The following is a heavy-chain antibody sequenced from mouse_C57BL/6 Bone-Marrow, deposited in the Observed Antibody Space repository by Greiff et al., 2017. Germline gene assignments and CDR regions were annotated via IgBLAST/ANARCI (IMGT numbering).Heavy chain of an antibody. D-gene: IGHD4-1*01. CDR3: ARLNWDVGYFDY. V-gene: IGHV1-47*01. CDR2: FHPYNDDT. J-gene: IGHJ2*01. Sequence: VQLQQSGAELVKPGASVKMSCKASGYTFTTYPIEWMKQNHGKSLEWIGNFHPYNDDTKYNEKFKGKATLTVEKSSSTVYLGLSRLTSDDTAVYYCARLNWDVGYFDYWGQGTTLTVSS. CDR1: GYTFTTYP.